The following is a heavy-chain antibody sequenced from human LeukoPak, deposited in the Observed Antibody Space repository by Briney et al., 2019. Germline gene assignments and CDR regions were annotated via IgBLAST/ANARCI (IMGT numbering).Heavy chain of an antibody. CDR3: ARYQTPIAAAGSRYAFDI. J-gene: IGHJ3*02. CDR2: IYYSGST. CDR1: GGSISSYY. V-gene: IGHV4-59*01. D-gene: IGHD6-13*01. Sequence: SETLSLTCTVSGGSISSYYWSWIRQPPGKGLEWIGYIYYSGSTNYNPSPKSRVTMLVDTSKNQSSLKLSSVTAADTAVYYCARYQTPIAAAGSRYAFDIWGQGTMVTVSS.